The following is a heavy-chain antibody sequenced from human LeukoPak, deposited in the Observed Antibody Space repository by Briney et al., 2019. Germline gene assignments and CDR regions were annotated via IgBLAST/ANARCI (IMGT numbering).Heavy chain of an antibody. V-gene: IGHV3-23*01. J-gene: IGHJ4*02. CDR1: GFTFGSYG. D-gene: IGHD2-15*01. CDR3: AKNSGGTCYSHLDY. Sequence: GGSLRLSCAASGFTFGSYGMTWVRQAPGKGLEWVSGISGSGGSTYYEDSVKGRFSFSRDNSKNTLYLQMNSLRAEDTAVYYCAKNSGGTCYSHLDYWGQGTLVTVSS. CDR2: ISGSGGST.